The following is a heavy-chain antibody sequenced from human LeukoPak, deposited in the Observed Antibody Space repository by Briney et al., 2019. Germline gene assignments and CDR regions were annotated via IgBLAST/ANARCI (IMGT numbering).Heavy chain of an antibody. CDR1: GFTFTTYG. V-gene: IGHV3-33*01. CDR2: IWYDGSNK. J-gene: IGHJ4*02. CDR3: ARDPYYEINKTFDY. D-gene: IGHD3-9*01. Sequence: GRPLRLSCVASGFTFTTYGMHWVRQAPGKGLEWVAVIWYDGSNKYYADSVRGRFTISRDDSKNTLYLQMNSLRAEDTALYYCARDPYYEINKTFDYWGQGTLVTVSS.